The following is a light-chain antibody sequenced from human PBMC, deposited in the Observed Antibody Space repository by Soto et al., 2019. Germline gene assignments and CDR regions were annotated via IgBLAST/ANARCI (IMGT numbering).Light chain of an antibody. CDR1: SSDVGTYNY. Sequence: QSALTQPRSVSGSPGQSVTISCTGTSSDVGTYNYVSWYQQHPGKPPKVMIYDVSKRPSGVPDRFSGSKSGNTASLTISGLQAEDEADYYCCSYAGSYIFYVFGTGTKVTVL. CDR3: CSYAGSYIFYV. CDR2: DVS. J-gene: IGLJ1*01. V-gene: IGLV2-11*01.